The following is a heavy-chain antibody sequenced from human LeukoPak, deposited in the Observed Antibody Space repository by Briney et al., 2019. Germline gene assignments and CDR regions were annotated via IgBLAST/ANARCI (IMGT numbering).Heavy chain of an antibody. Sequence: PSETLSLTCTVSGGSISNYYWGWIRQPPGEGLEWIGSIYHSGSTYYNPSLKSRVTISVDTSKNQISLKLSSVTAADTAVYYCARDRGLGAFDYWGQGTLVTVSS. V-gene: IGHV4-39*07. J-gene: IGHJ4*02. D-gene: IGHD3-10*01. CDR3: ARDRGLGAFDY. CDR2: IYHSGST. CDR1: GGSISNYY.